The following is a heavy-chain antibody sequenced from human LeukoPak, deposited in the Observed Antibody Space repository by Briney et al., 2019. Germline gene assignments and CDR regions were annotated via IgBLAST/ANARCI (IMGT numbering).Heavy chain of an antibody. D-gene: IGHD4-11*01. Sequence: PGGSLRLSCAASRFTFSSYSMNWVRQAPGKGLEWVSYISSSSSYIKYADSVKGRFTISRDNAKNSLYLQMNSLRGEDTAVYYCARLLYSNYEGYYYYGMDVWGQGTTVTVSS. V-gene: IGHV3-21*01. CDR2: ISSSSSYI. J-gene: IGHJ6*02. CDR1: RFTFSSYS. CDR3: ARLLYSNYEGYYYYGMDV.